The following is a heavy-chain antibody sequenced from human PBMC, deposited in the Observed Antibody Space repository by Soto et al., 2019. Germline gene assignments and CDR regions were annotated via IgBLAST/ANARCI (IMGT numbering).Heavy chain of an antibody. CDR1: GYTFSSYD. D-gene: IGHD3-10*01. CDR2: MNPNSGNT. CDR3: ARARGSATVDS. V-gene: IGHV1-8*01. J-gene: IGHJ4*02. Sequence: QVQLVQSGAEVKKPGASVKVSCKASGYTFSSYDINWVRQATGQGLEWMGWMNPNSGNTGYTQNFQGRVTMPRNTSISTAYMDLSSLTSEDTAVYYCARARGSATVDSWGQGTLVTVSS.